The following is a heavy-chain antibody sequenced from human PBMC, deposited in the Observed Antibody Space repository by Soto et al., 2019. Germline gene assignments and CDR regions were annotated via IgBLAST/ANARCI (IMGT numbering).Heavy chain of an antibody. Sequence: QVQLQESGPGLVKPSQTLSLSCTVSGGSISTRDYFWGWVRQPPGKGLEWIGYIFYSGSTYYNPSLQSPLTISVDTSKNQFSLRLASVTAADTAVYYCARDSTMTSTWRGLDVWGQGTTVTVSS. J-gene: IGHJ6*02. CDR1: GGSISTRDYF. CDR3: ARDSTMTSTWRGLDV. V-gene: IGHV4-31*01. D-gene: IGHD5-12*01. CDR2: IFYSGST.